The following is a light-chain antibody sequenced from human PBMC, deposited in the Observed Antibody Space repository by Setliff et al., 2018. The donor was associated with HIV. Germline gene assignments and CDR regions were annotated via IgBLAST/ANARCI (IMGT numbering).Light chain of an antibody. CDR2: DVS. V-gene: IGLV2-14*03. Sequence: QSALTQPASVSGSPGQSITISCTGTSSDVGRYKYVSWYQQHPGKAPKLMIFDVSNRASGVSNRFSGSKSGNTASLTISGLQAEDEADYYCNSFTSRSTYVFGAGTKVTVL. CDR3: NSFTSRSTYV. J-gene: IGLJ1*01. CDR1: SSDVGRYKY.